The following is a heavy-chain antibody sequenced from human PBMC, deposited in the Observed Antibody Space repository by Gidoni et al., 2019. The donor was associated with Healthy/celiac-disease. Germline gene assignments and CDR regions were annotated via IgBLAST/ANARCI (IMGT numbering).Heavy chain of an antibody. V-gene: IGHV1-2*06. Sequence: QVQLVQSGAEVTKPGASVKVPCKASGYTFTGSYMHWVRQAPGQGLEWMGRTNPNSGGTNYAQKFQGRVTMTRDTSISTAYMELSRLRSDDTAVYYCARGRTTGTTQYMDVWGKGTTVTVSS. D-gene: IGHD1-1*01. CDR3: ARGRTTGTTQYMDV. CDR1: GYTFTGSY. J-gene: IGHJ6*03. CDR2: TNPNSGGT.